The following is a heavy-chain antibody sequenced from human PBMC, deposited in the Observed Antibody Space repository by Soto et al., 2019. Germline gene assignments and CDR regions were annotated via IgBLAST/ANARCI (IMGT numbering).Heavy chain of an antibody. CDR1: GYTFTSYY. CDR3: ARDPFRERYDILTDTSDY. J-gene: IGHJ4*02. Sequence: ASVKVSCKASGYTFTSYYMHWVRQAPGQGLEWMGIINPSGGSTSYAQKFQGRVTMTRDTSTSTVYMELSSLRSEDTAVYYCARDPFRERYDILTDTSDYWGQGTLVTVSS. V-gene: IGHV1-46*03. D-gene: IGHD3-9*01. CDR2: INPSGGST.